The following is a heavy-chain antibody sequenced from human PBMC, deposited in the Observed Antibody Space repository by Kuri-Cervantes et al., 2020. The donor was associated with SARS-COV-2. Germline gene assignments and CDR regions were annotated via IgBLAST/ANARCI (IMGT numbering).Heavy chain of an antibody. CDR2: IYYSGST. D-gene: IGHD6-19*01. CDR3: ARGVAVAEYTGMDV. V-gene: IGHV4-59*01. J-gene: IGHJ6*02. CDR1: GGSFSGYY. Sequence: ESLKISCAVYGGSFSGYYWSWIRQPPGKGLEWIGYIYYSGSTNYNPSLKSRVTISVDTSKNQFSLKLSSVTAADTAVYYCARGVAVAEYTGMDVWGQGTTVTVSS.